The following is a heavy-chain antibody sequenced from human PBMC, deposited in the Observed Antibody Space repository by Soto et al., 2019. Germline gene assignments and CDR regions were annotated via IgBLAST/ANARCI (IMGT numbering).Heavy chain of an antibody. J-gene: IGHJ4*02. CDR2: ISYDGSNK. V-gene: IGHV3-30*18. D-gene: IGHD6-6*01. CDR1: GFTFSSYG. CDR3: AKDWWIAARRNYFDY. Sequence: PGGSLRLSCAASGFTFSSYGMHWVRQAPGKGLEWVAVISYDGSNKYYADSVKGRFTISRDNSKNTLYLQMNSLRAEDTAVYYCAKDWWIAARRNYFDYWGQGTLVTVSS.